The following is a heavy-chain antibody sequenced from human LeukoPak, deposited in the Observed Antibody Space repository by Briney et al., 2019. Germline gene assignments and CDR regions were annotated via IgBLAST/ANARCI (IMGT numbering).Heavy chain of an antibody. CDR3: TSDYGLYYYYMAL. D-gene: IGHD4/OR15-4a*01. J-gene: IGHJ6*03. CDR2: ISGSGEGT. V-gene: IGHV3-23*01. CDR1: DYAFYSYA. Sequence: PGGSLRLSCAGSDYAFYSYAMTWVRQAPGKGLECVSAISGSGEGTYYSDSVKGRFTISGDNSKDMLYLQMNDLRAEDTAVYYCTSDYGLYYYYMALWGKGTTVTVS.